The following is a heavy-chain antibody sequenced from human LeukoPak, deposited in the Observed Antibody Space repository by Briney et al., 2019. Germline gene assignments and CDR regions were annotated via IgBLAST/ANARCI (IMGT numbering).Heavy chain of an antibody. J-gene: IGHJ4*02. D-gene: IGHD3-3*01. CDR3: ARGSGGFGVGEKKLDY. CDR1: GFTFSSYW. V-gene: IGHV3-7*01. Sequence: GGSLRLSCAASGFTFSSYWMSWVRQAPGKGLEWVANIKQDGSEKYYVDSVKGRFTISRDNAKNSLYLQMNSLRAEDTAVYYCARGSGGFGVGEKKLDYWGQGTLVTVSS. CDR2: IKQDGSEK.